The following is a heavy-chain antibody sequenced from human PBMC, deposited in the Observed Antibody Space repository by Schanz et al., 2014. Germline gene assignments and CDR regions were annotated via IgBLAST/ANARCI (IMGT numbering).Heavy chain of an antibody. V-gene: IGHV3-66*01. J-gene: IGHJ4*02. CDR2: IYIGGNT. CDR1: TFTFDHYA. CDR3: ARGGPAYYFDD. Sequence: EVQLVESGGGLVQPGGSLRLSCSASTFTFDHYAMTWVRQAPGKGLEWVSFIYIGGNTYYADSVKGRFTISRDNSKNTVYIQMNSLRAEDTAVYYCARGGPAYYFDDWGQGTLVTVSS.